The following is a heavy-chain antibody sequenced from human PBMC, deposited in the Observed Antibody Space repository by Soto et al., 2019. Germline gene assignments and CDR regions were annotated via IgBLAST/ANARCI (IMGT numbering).Heavy chain of an antibody. J-gene: IGHJ4*02. Sequence: SETLSLTCTVSGGSISSGGYYWSWIRQHPGKGLEWIGYIYYSGSTYYNPSLKSRVTISVDTSKNQFSLKLSSVTAADTAVYYCARIIPLRQKGGGYFDYWGQGTLVTVSS. D-gene: IGHD2-21*01. CDR3: ARIIPLRQKGGGYFDY. V-gene: IGHV4-31*03. CDR2: IYYSGST. CDR1: GGSISSGGYY.